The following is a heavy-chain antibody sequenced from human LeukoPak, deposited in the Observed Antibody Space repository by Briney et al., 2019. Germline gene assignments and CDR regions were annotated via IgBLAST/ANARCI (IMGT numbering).Heavy chain of an antibody. V-gene: IGHV4-39*07. CDR2: IYYSGST. Sequence: SETLSLTCTVSGGSISSSSYYWGWIRQPPGKGLEWIGSIYYSGSTYYNPSLKSRVTISVDTSKNQFSLKLSSVTAADTAVYYCARRQYYDILTGYYTPLDYWGQGTLVTVSS. D-gene: IGHD3-9*01. CDR3: ARRQYYDILTGYYTPLDY. CDR1: GGSISSSSYY. J-gene: IGHJ4*02.